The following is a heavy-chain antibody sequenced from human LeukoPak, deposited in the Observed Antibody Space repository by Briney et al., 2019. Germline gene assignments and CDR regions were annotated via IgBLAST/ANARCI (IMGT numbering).Heavy chain of an antibody. D-gene: IGHD2-8*01. CDR3: AIDPWDDVNGFSVDY. J-gene: IGHJ4*02. CDR1: GFTFSTYG. Sequence: GGSLRLSCAASGFTFSTYGMNWVRQAPGKGLEWLSYISSSSNAIYYADSVKGRFTISRDNAKNSLYLQMNSLRDEDTAVYYCAIDPWDDVNGFSVDYWGRGTLVTVSS. V-gene: IGHV3-48*02. CDR2: ISSSSNAI.